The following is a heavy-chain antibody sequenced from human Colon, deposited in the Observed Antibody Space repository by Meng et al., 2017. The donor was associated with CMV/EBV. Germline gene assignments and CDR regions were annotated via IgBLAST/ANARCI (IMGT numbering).Heavy chain of an antibody. J-gene: IGHJ3*02. D-gene: IGHD2-2*01. CDR2: ISVYHGNT. Sequence: SVKVSCKASGYRFTSYGIDWVRQAPGQGLEWMGWISVYHGNTAYAHKFQDRVTMTTDTSTGTAYMELRRLTSDDTADYYCARNYCSSVDCNLGDGLNMWGQGTRVTVSS. CDR1: GYRFTSYG. V-gene: IGHV1-18*01. CDR3: ARNYCSSVDCNLGDGLNM.